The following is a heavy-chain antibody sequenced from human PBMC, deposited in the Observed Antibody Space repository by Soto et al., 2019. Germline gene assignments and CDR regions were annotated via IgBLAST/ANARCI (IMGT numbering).Heavy chain of an antibody. CDR1: GGSVSSGSYY. CDR3: ATSLSTAGSGWYFDY. V-gene: IGHV4-61*01. D-gene: IGHD6-19*01. CDR2: IYYSGST. J-gene: IGHJ4*02. Sequence: QVQLQESGPGLVKPSETLSLTCTVSGGSVSSGSYYWSWIRQPPGKGLEWIGYIYYSGSTHYNPSLKSRVTISVDTSKNQFSLKLSSVTAADTAVYYCATSLSTAGSGWYFDYWGQGTLVTVSS.